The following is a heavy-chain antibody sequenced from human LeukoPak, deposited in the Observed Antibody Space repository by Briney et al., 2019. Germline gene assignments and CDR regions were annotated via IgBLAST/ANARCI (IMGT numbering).Heavy chain of an antibody. D-gene: IGHD6-13*01. Sequence: PSETLSLTCAVSGGSISSSNWWSWVRQPPGKGLEWIGEIYHSGSTNYNPSLKSRVTISVDKSKNQFSLKLSSVTAADTAVYYCARSSLAAAGTLYYYYGMDVWGQGTTVTVSS. CDR3: ARSSLAAAGTLYYYYGMDV. CDR1: GGSISSSNW. V-gene: IGHV4-4*02. CDR2: IYHSGST. J-gene: IGHJ6*02.